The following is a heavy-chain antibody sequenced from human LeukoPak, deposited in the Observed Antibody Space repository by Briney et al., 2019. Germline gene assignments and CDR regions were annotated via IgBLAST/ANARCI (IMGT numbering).Heavy chain of an antibody. J-gene: IGHJ4*02. CDR3: ARDPSTLTRRDDY. D-gene: IGHD1-1*01. Sequence: GGTLRLSCAASIFSFNLYGISWVRQAPGKGLEWIATISGSGTNTHYADSVKGRLTISRDNSKNTVYVQMNSLRAEDTAVYYCARDPSTLTRRDDYWGQGTLVTVSS. CDR2: ISGSGTNT. V-gene: IGHV3-23*01. CDR1: IFSFNLYG.